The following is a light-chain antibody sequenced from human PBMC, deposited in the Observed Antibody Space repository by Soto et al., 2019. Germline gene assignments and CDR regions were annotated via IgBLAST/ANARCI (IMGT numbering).Light chain of an antibody. CDR1: SSDVGAYNH. V-gene: IGLV2-14*01. J-gene: IGLJ1*01. Sequence: QSVLTQPASVSGSPGQSITISCTGTSSDVGAYNHVSWFQQRPGRAPKLMIYEVTHRPSGVSNRFSGSKSDNTASLTISGLQAEDEADYYCSSYTTNNIRVSGTGTKVTVL. CDR2: EVT. CDR3: SSYTTNNIRV.